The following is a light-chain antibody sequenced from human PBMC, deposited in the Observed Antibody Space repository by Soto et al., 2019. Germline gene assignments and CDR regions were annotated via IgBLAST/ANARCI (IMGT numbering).Light chain of an antibody. CDR3: QSYDSSLSGHVV. V-gene: IGLV1-40*01. CDR1: SSNIGGGYD. J-gene: IGLJ2*01. CDR2: GNI. Sequence: QPVLTQPPSVSGAPGQRVTISCTGSSSNIGGGYDVHWYQQLPGAAPKLLIYGNINRPSGVPDRFSGSKSGTSASLAITGLQAEDEADYYCQSYDSSLSGHVVFGGGTKLTVL.